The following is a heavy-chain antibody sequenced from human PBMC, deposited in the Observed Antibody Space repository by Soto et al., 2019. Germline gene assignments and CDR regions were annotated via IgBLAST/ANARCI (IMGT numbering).Heavy chain of an antibody. D-gene: IGHD1-1*01. CDR3: ARGRYGDY. V-gene: IGHV1-18*01. J-gene: IGHJ4*02. CDR1: GYAFTTYG. CDR2: ISAHNGNT. Sequence: QVHLVQSGAEVKKPGASVKVSCKGSGYAFTTYGISWERQAPGQGLERMGWISAHNGNTNYAHKLEGRVTVTRHTSTSTAYMELRRLRSDDTAVYYCARGRYGDYWGQGALVTVSS.